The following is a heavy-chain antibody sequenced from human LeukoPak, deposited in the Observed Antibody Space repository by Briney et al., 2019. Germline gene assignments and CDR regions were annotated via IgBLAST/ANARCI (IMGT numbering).Heavy chain of an antibody. CDR2: INHSGST. D-gene: IGHD6-6*01. CDR3: ARASIAAPTWVYYFDY. Sequence: SETLSLTCAVYGGSFSGYYWSWIRQPPGKGLEWIGEINHSGSTNYNPSLKSRVTISVDTSKNQFSLKLSSVTAADTAVYYCARASIAAPTWVYYFDYWGQGTLVTVSS. J-gene: IGHJ4*02. CDR1: GGSFSGYY. V-gene: IGHV4-34*01.